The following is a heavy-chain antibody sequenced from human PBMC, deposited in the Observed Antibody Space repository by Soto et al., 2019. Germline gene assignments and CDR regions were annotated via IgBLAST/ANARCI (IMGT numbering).Heavy chain of an antibody. CDR3: ARARITIFGVGRGAFDI. J-gene: IGHJ3*02. Sequence: PSQTLSLTRAVGGGSFSGYYSSWIRQPPGKGLEWIGEINHSGSTNYNPSLKSRVTISVDTSKNQFSLKLSSVTAADTAVYYCARARITIFGVGRGAFDIWGQGTMVTVSS. D-gene: IGHD3-3*01. CDR1: GGSFSGYY. V-gene: IGHV4-34*01. CDR2: INHSGST.